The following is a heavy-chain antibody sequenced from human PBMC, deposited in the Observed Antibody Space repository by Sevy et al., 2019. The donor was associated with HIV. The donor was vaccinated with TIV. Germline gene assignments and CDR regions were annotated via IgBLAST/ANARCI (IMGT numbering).Heavy chain of an antibody. Sequence: GESLKISCAASGFTFSSYEMNWVRQAPGKGLEWVSSLSGSSNYIYYAESLKGRFIISRDNAKDTLYLQMNSLRADDSAVYYCARGPPDGSYDYFDSWGQGTLVTVSS. J-gene: IGHJ4*02. CDR1: GFTFSSYE. CDR3: ARGPPDGSYDYFDS. V-gene: IGHV3-21*06. CDR2: LSGSSNYI. D-gene: IGHD3-10*01.